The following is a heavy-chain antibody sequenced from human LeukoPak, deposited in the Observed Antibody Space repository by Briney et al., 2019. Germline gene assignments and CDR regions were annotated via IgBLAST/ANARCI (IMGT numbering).Heavy chain of an antibody. D-gene: IGHD3-16*02. V-gene: IGHV3-23*01. CDR3: AKSLGVGGYTRYKGFDQ. J-gene: IGHJ4*02. CDR2: ISGSDGSS. Sequence: GGSLRLSGAASGFTFNSFAMNWVRQAPGKGLEWVSSISGSDGSSHYADFVKGRFTISRDNSKNTLHLQMNSLRAEDTAVYYCAKSLGVGGYTRYKGFDQWGQGTLVTVSS. CDR1: GFTFNSFA.